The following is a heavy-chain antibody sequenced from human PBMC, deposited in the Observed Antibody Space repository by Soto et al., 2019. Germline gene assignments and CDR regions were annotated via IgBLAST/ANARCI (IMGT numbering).Heavy chain of an antibody. J-gene: IGHJ6*02. CDR3: ATYSGNYERYGVYYGMDV. CDR2: ISGSGGST. Sequence: PGGSLRLSCAASGFTFSNAWMSWVRQAPGKGLEWVSSISGSGGSTYYADSVKGRFTISRDNSKDTLYLQMNSLRAEDTAVYYCATYSGNYERYGVYYGMDVWGQGTTVTVSS. D-gene: IGHD1-26*01. CDR1: GFTFSNAW. V-gene: IGHV3-23*01.